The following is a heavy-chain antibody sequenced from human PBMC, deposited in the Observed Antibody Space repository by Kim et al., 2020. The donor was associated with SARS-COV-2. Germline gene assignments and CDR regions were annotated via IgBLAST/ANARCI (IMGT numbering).Heavy chain of an antibody. Sequence: GGSLRLSCAASGFTFSSYAMSWVRQAPGKGLEWVSAISGSGGSTYYADSVKGRFTISRDNSKNTLYLQMNSLRAEDTAVYYCAKDLYGSGSYYNGWFDPWGQGTLVTVSS. V-gene: IGHV3-23*01. J-gene: IGHJ5*02. CDR2: ISGSGGST. CDR3: AKDLYGSGSYYNGWFDP. CDR1: GFTFSSYA. D-gene: IGHD3-10*01.